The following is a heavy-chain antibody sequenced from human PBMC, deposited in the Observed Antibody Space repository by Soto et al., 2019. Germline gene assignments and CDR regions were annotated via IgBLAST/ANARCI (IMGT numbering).Heavy chain of an antibody. Sequence: PGGSLRLSCAASGFTFSSYGMHWVRQAPGKGLEWVAVIWYDGSNKYYADSVKGRFTISRDNSKNTLYLQMNSLRAEDTAVYYCASSGSYYGDYYYYGMDVWGQGTTVTVSS. CDR3: ASSGSYYGDYYYYGMDV. J-gene: IGHJ6*02. CDR1: GFTFSSYG. V-gene: IGHV3-33*01. CDR2: IWYDGSNK. D-gene: IGHD1-26*01.